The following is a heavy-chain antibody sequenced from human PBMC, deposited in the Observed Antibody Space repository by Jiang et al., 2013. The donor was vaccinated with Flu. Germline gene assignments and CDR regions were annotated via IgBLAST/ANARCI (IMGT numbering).Heavy chain of an antibody. CDR1: GYSISSGYY. CDR3: ARARGYDFWSGNNWFDP. J-gene: IGHJ5*02. D-gene: IGHD3-3*01. V-gene: IGHV4-38-2*02. Sequence: PGLVKPSETLSLTCTVSGYSISSGYYWGWIRQPPGKGLEWIGSIYHSGSTYYNPSLKSRVTISVDTSKNQFSLKLSSVTAADTAVYYCARARGYDFWSGNNWFDPWGQGTLVTVSS. CDR2: IYHSGST.